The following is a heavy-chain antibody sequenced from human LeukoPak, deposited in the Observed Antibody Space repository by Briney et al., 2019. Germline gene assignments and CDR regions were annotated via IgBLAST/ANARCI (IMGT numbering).Heavy chain of an antibody. CDR1: GYTFTGYY. J-gene: IGHJ6*02. CDR2: IIPIFGTA. CDR3: ASSTGAHYYYYGMDV. V-gene: IGHV1-69*13. D-gene: IGHD1-26*01. Sequence: ASVKVSCKASGYTFTGYYMHWVRQAPGQGLEWMGGIIPIFGTANYAQKFQGRVTITADESTSTAYMELSSLRSEDTAVYYCASSTGAHYYYYGMDVWGQGTTVTVSS.